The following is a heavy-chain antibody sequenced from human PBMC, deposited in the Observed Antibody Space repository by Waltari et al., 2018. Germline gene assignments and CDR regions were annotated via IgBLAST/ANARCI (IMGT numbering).Heavy chain of an antibody. D-gene: IGHD2-2*01. CDR1: GGTFSSYA. CDR3: ARDYPCGSSTSCHFED. CDR2: IIPILGIA. Sequence: QVQLVQSGAGVKKPGSSVKVSCKASGGTFSSYAISWVRQAPGQGLEWMGGIIPILGIANYAQKFQGRVTITADESTSTAYMELSSLRSEDTAVYYCARDYPCGSSTSCHFEDWGQGTLVTVSS. J-gene: IGHJ1*01. V-gene: IGHV1-69*04.